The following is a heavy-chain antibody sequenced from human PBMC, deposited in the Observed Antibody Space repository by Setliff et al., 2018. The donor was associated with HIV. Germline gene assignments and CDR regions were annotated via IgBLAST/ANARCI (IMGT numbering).Heavy chain of an antibody. Sequence: GESLKISCAASGFTFDDFGMSWIRQAPGKGLEWVSYISGGGRTIYYADSVKGRFTISRDTAKPSLFLQMNSLRGEDTAVYYCVRGHCNSATCWFGPWGQGTLVTVSS. CDR2: ISGGGRTI. CDR3: VRGHCNSATCWFGP. D-gene: IGHD1-26*01. J-gene: IGHJ5*02. CDR1: GFTFDDFG. V-gene: IGHV3-11*04.